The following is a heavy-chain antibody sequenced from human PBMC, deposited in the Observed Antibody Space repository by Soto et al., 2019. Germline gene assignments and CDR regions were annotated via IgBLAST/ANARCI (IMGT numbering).Heavy chain of an antibody. Sequence: HPGGSLRLSCAAPGFTFSNYAVTWVRQAPGKGLEWVSTISGSGGSTYYADSVKGRFTISRDNSKNTLYLQMNSLRAEDTAVYYCAKDQGSSWYEIDYWGQGIPVTVSS. D-gene: IGHD6-13*01. J-gene: IGHJ4*02. V-gene: IGHV3-23*01. CDR3: AKDQGSSWYEIDY. CDR1: GFTFSNYA. CDR2: ISGSGGST.